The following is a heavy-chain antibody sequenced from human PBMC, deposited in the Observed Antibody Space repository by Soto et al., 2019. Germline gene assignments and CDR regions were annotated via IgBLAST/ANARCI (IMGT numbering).Heavy chain of an antibody. V-gene: IGHV5-10-1*01. D-gene: IGHD5-18*01. CDR3: ARLQGDGYGCDGMDF. J-gene: IGHJ6*02. CDR1: RCSVNSYW. Sequence: PGESLKISEKGSRCSVNSYWLSWVRQMPGKELEWMGRIDPSDSYTNYSPSFQGHVTISADKSISTAYLQWSSLKASDTAMYYCARLQGDGYGCDGMDFWGQGTSVT. CDR2: IDPSDSYT.